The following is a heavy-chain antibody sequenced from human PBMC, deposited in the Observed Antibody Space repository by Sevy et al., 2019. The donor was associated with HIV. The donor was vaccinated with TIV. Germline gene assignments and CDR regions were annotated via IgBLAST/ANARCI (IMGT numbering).Heavy chain of an antibody. J-gene: IGHJ4*02. V-gene: IGHV3-49*04. D-gene: IGHD6-13*01. CDR3: TRWKAAQSVFDY. Sequence: GSLRLSCTASGFTFGDYCMSWVRQAPGKGLEWVAFLKSDVYGGTVDHAASVRGRFVISRDDSKTIAYLQMNDLKTEDTGVYYCTRWKAAQSVFDYWGQGALVTVSS. CDR1: GFTFGDYC. CDR2: LKSDVYGGTV.